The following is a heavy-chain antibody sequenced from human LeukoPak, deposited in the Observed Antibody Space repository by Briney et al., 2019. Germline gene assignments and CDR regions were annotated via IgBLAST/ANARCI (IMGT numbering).Heavy chain of an antibody. J-gene: IGHJ4*02. V-gene: IGHV3-30-3*01. D-gene: IGHD3-10*01. CDR3: ARRLPRLWFGEFQDYFDY. CDR1: GFTFSSYA. Sequence: GGSLRLSCAASGFTFSSYAMHWVRQAPGKGLEWVAVISYDGSNKYYADSVKGRFTISRDNSKNTLYLQMNSLRAEDTAVYYCARRLPRLWFGEFQDYFDYWGQGTLVTVSS. CDR2: ISYDGSNK.